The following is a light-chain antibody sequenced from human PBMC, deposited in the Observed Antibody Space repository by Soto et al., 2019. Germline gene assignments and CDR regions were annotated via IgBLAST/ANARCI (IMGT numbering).Light chain of an antibody. Sequence: QSVLTQPASVSGSPGQSITISCTGTSSDVGGYNYVSWYQQHPGKAPKLMIYNVTKWPSGVPERFSGSKSGNTASLTISGLQAEDEADYFCCSYAGGYIYLFGTGTKLTVL. CDR1: SSDVGGYNY. CDR3: CSYAGGYIYL. CDR2: NVT. V-gene: IGLV2-11*01. J-gene: IGLJ1*01.